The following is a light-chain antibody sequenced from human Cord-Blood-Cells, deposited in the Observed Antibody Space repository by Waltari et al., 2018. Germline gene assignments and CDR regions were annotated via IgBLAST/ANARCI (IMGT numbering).Light chain of an antibody. V-gene: IGLV2-23*01. Sequence: QSALTQPAYVSGSPGQSTTISGTGTSSDVGSFNLVSWYQQHPGKAPKLMIYEGSKRPSGVSNRFSGSKSGNTASLTISGLQAEDEADYYCCSYAGSSTSVFGGGTKLTVL. J-gene: IGLJ3*02. CDR2: EGS. CDR1: SSDVGSFNL. CDR3: CSYAGSSTSV.